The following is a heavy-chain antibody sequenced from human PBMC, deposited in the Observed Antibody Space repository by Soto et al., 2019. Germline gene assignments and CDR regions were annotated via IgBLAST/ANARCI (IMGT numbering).Heavy chain of an antibody. V-gene: IGHV4-59*01. CDR3: ARTSSIAVAGLDY. J-gene: IGHJ4*02. CDR1: GGSISSYY. CDR2: IYYSGST. Sequence: PSETLSLTCTVSGGSISSYYWSWIRQPPGKGLEWIGYIYYSGSTNYNPSLKSRVTISVDTSKNQFSLKLSSVTAADTAVYYCARTSSIAVAGLDYWGQGTLVTVSS. D-gene: IGHD6-19*01.